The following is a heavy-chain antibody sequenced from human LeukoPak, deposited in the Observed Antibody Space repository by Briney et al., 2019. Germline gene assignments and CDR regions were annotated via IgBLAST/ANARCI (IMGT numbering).Heavy chain of an antibody. CDR2: VSHNGVNR. CDR3: AKHITVAGTSRYFDH. J-gene: IGHJ4*02. V-gene: IGHV3-23*01. D-gene: IGHD6-13*01. Sequence: GGSLRLSCAASGFTFTSYAMSWVRQGPGKGLEWLSVVSHNGVNRYYADTVRGRLSISRDNSKNTVYLQMNSLRADDAAVYYSAKHITVAGTSRYFDHWGQGTLLTVSS. CDR1: GFTFTSYA.